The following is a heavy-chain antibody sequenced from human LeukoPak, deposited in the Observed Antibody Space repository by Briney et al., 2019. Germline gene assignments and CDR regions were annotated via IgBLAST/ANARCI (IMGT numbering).Heavy chain of an antibody. J-gene: IGHJ1*01. Sequence: ASVKVSCKASGYTFTSYYMHWVRQAPGQGLERMGIINPSGGSTSYAQKFQGRVTMTRDTSTGTVYMELSSLRSEDTAVYYCARGKTIFGVVITEYFQHWGQGTLVTVSS. D-gene: IGHD3-3*01. CDR2: INPSGGST. CDR1: GYTFTSYY. V-gene: IGHV1-46*01. CDR3: ARGKTIFGVVITEYFQH.